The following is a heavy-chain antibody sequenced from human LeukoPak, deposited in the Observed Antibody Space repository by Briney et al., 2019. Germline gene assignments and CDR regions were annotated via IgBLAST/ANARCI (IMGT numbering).Heavy chain of an antibody. D-gene: IGHD1-1*01. J-gene: IGHJ6*02. CDR2: IYPGDSDT. CDR1: GYSFTSYW. Sequence: GESPKISCKGSGYSFTSYWIGWVRQMPGKGLEWMGIIYPGDSDTRYSPSFQGQVTISADKSISTAYLQWSSLKASDTAMYYCARLVGWNDILYGMDVWGQGTTVTVSS. CDR3: ARLVGWNDILYGMDV. V-gene: IGHV5-51*01.